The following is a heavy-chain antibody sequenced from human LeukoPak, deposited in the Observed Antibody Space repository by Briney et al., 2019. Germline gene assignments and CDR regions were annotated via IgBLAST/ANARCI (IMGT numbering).Heavy chain of an antibody. V-gene: IGHV1-69*01. CDR1: GGTFSSYA. Sequence: SVKVSCKASGGTFSSYAISRVRQAPGQGLEWMGGIIPIFGTANYAQKFQGRVTITADESTSTVYMELSSLRSEDTAVYYCARGMYYYDSSGTHDYYYYGMDVWGQGTTVTVSS. CDR2: IIPIFGTA. J-gene: IGHJ6*02. D-gene: IGHD3-22*01. CDR3: ARGMYYYDSSGTHDYYYYGMDV.